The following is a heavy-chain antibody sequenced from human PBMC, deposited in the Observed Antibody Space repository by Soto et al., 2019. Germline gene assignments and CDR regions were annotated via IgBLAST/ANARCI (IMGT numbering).Heavy chain of an antibody. V-gene: IGHV1-69*18. J-gene: IGHJ3*02. CDR1: RGALSSYA. CDR3: ASAGSREINRGEFDI. D-gene: IGHD4-17*01. CDR2: FIPIYGTP. Sequence: QVQLVQSGAEVKQPGSSVKVSCKASRGALSSYAITWVRQAPGQGLDWMGRFIPIYGTPNYAQKFQGRLSLTVDASKSTAYLELSGLRSEDTAVYFCASAGSREINRGEFDIWGQGTMVTVS.